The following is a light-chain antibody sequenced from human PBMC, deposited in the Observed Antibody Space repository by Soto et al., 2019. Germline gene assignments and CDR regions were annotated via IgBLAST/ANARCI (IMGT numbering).Light chain of an antibody. CDR1: SSNIGAGYD. CDR2: GNS. Sequence: QSVLTQPPSVSGAPGQRVTISCTGSSSNIGAGYDVHWYQQLPGTAPKLLIYGNSNRPSGVPDRFSGSKSGTSASLAITGLQAEDEADYYCQSYDSSRSGPHYVFGTGTKVTVL. V-gene: IGLV1-40*01. CDR3: QSYDSSRSGPHYV. J-gene: IGLJ1*01.